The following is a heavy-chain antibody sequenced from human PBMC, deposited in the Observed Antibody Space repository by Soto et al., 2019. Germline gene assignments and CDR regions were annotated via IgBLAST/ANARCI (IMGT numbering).Heavy chain of an antibody. CDR2: ISAYNGNT. J-gene: IGHJ4*02. CDR1: GYTFTSYG. CDR3: AREGAYCSSTSCYFDY. Sequence: ASVKVSCKASGYTFTSYGISWVRQAPGQGLEWMGWISAYNGNTNYAQKLQGRVTMTTDTSTSTAYMELRSLRSDDTAVYYCAREGAYCSSTSCYFDYWGQGTLVTVSS. D-gene: IGHD2-2*01. V-gene: IGHV1-18*01.